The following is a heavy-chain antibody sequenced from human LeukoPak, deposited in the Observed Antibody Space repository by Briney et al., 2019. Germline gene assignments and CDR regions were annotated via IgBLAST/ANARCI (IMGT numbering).Heavy chain of an antibody. D-gene: IGHD5-18*01. CDR2: IYYGGST. V-gene: IGHV4-39*01. CDR1: GGSISTSSSHY. CDR3: ASQVSDTAMVTSF. Sequence: SETLSLTCTVSGGSISTSSSHYWGWIRHSPGKGLEWIGSIYYGGSTYYNPSLNSRVTISADTSKNQFSLRLTSVTAADTAVYFCASQVSDTAMVTSFWGQGTLVTVSS. J-gene: IGHJ4*02.